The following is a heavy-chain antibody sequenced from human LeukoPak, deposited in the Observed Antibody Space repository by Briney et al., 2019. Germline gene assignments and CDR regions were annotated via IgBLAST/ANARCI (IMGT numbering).Heavy chain of an antibody. CDR2: MNPHSGGT. CDR3: ARDFGVSTILGGDF. CDR1: GYTFTGYY. V-gene: IGHV1-2*02. J-gene: IGHJ4*02. Sequence: ASAKVSCKASGYTFTGYYMHWVRQAPGQGLEWMGWMNPHSGGTNYAQNFQGRVTMTRDTSISTAYMELSGLRSDDTVIYFCARDFGVSTILGGDFWGQGTLVTVSS. D-gene: IGHD5/OR15-5a*01.